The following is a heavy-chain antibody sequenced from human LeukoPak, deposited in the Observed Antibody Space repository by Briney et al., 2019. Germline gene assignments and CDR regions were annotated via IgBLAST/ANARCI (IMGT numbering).Heavy chain of an antibody. D-gene: IGHD5-24*01. CDR1: GGSISSGIYY. Sequence: PSETLSLTCTVSGGSISSGIYYWGWIRQPPGKGLEWIGSIYYSGSTYYNPALKSRVTISLDTSKNQFSLKLSSVTAADTAVYYCARHGLEDWLQSHFDYWGQGTLVTVSS. V-gene: IGHV4-39*01. CDR2: IYYSGST. CDR3: ARHGLEDWLQSHFDY. J-gene: IGHJ4*02.